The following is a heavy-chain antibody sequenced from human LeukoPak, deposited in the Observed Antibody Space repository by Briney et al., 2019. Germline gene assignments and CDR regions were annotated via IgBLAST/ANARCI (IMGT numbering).Heavy chain of an antibody. CDR2: ISWNAGGI. CDR3: AKGTTFDAFDI. D-gene: IGHD3-16*01. J-gene: IGHJ3*02. Sequence: PGWSLRLSCAAAGFTFDNYAMHLVRQAPGKGLEWVSRISWNAGGIVYADSVKGRFTISRDNAKNSLYLQMNSLRAEDTALYYCAKGTTFDAFDIWGQGTMVTVSS. CDR1: GFTFDNYA. V-gene: IGHV3-9*01.